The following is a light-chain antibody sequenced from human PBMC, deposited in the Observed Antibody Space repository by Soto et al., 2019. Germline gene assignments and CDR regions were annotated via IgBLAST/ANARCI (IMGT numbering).Light chain of an antibody. CDR2: GAS. CDR1: QSVGSN. CDR3: QEYANWPYT. V-gene: IGKV3-15*01. Sequence: EIVMTQSPATLSVSPGEIASLSCRASQSVGSNLAWYQQTAGQAPRLLIYGASTRATDIPARFSGRGSGTQFTLTFSSLQSEYFAVYSCQEYANWPYTFGQGTKLEIK. J-gene: IGKJ2*01.